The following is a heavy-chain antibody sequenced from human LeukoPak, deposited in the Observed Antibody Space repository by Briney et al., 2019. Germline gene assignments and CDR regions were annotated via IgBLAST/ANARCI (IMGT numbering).Heavy chain of an antibody. CDR2: INHSGTT. Sequence: PSETLSLTCAVYGGSFSGYYWSWIRQPPGKGLEWVGEINHSGTTNYNPSLKSRVTISVDTSKNQFSLKLSFVTAADTAVFYCARGYGSGNCFFDYWGQGALVTVSS. CDR3: ARGYGSGNCFFDY. D-gene: IGHD3-10*01. J-gene: IGHJ4*02. CDR1: GGSFSGYY. V-gene: IGHV4-34*01.